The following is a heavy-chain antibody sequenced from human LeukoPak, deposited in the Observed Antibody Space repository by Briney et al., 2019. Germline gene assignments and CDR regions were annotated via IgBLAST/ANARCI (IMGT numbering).Heavy chain of an antibody. CDR2: TYYRSKWYN. Sequence: SQTLSLTCAISGDSVSSNGAAWNWIRQSPSRGLEWLGRTYYRSKWYNDYAVSVKSRITINPDTSKNQFSLQLNSVTPEDTAVYYCARELLWFGELLYGAFDIWGQGTMVTVSS. D-gene: IGHD3-10*01. CDR3: ARELLWFGELLYGAFDI. J-gene: IGHJ3*02. CDR1: GDSVSSNGAA. V-gene: IGHV6-1*01.